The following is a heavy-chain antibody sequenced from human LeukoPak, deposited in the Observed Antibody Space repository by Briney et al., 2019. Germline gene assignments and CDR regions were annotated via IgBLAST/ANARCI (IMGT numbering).Heavy chain of an antibody. CDR2: IYYSGST. CDR1: GGSISSGGYS. Sequence: PSETLSLTCAVSGGSISSGGYSWSWIRQPPGKGLEWIGTIYYSGSTYYNPSLKSRVTISVDTSKNQFSLKLMMTAADTAVYYCARSLYDSSGYYLPDYWGQGTLVTVSS. V-gene: IGHV4-30-2*03. CDR3: ARSLYDSSGYYLPDY. D-gene: IGHD3-22*01. J-gene: IGHJ4*02.